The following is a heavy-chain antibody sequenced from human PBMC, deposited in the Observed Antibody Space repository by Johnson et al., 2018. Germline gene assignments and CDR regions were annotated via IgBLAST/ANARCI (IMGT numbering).Heavy chain of an antibody. J-gene: IGHJ4*02. CDR1: GLSFSSIW. V-gene: IGHV3-74*01. CDR2: ISIDGSST. D-gene: IGHD3-10*01. CDR3: ASDMFRGSIKY. Sequence: EVQLVESGGGLVQPGGSLRLSCAASGLSFSSIWMFWVRQVPGKGLVWVSGISIDGSSTYYADSVKGRFTVSRDNARNTLSLQMDSLRDEDTAVYYCASDMFRGSIKYWVQGTLVTVSS.